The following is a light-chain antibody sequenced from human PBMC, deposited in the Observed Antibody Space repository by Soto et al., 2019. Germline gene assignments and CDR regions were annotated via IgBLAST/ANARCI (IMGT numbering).Light chain of an antibody. CDR3: GTWDSSLSDAVV. J-gene: IGLJ2*01. Sequence: QSVLTQPPSVSAAPGQKVTISCSGTSTNIGRNYVAWYQQLPGTAPKLLIYDNDMRPSGTPDRFSGSKSGTSATLGITGLQTGDEADYYCGTWDSSLSDAVVFGEGTKVT. V-gene: IGLV1-51*01. CDR2: DND. CDR1: STNIGRNY.